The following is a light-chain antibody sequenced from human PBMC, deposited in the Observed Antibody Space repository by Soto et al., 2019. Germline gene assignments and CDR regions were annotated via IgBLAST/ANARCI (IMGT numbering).Light chain of an antibody. J-gene: IGKJ5*01. CDR2: GAS. CDR3: QQYGNSPRT. CDR1: QSVRSTY. V-gene: IGKV3-20*01. Sequence: EIVLTQSAGTLSLSPGERATLSCRASQSVRSTYLAWYQQKPGQAPRLLIYGASSRATGIPDRFSGSGSGTDFTLTISRREPADFAVYFCQQYGNSPRTFGQGTRLEIK.